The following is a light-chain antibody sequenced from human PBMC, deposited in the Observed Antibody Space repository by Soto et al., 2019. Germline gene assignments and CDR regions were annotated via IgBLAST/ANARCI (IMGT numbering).Light chain of an antibody. CDR1: QSISSW. CDR3: QHYNSYSEA. J-gene: IGKJ1*01. CDR2: YAS. Sequence: DIQMTQSPSTLSASVGDRVTITCRASQSISSWLAWYQQKPGKAPRFLIYYASSLESGVPSRFSGSGSGTEFTLTISSLQPDDFATYYCQHYNSYSEAFGQGTKVDIK. V-gene: IGKV1-5*01.